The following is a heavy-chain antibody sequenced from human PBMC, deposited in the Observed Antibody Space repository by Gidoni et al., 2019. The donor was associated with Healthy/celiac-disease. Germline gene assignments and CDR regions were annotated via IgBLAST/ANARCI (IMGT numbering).Heavy chain of an antibody. J-gene: IGHJ6*03. Sequence: QVQLQESGPGLVKPSQTLSLTCTVSCASISSGGYYWTWIRQHPGKGLEWIGYIYYSGSTYYNQSLKSRVTISVETYKNKFALKLSSVNAAETAVYYCARGCYDILTGYSDYYYYYMDVWGKGTTVNVSS. V-gene: IGHV4-31*03. D-gene: IGHD3-9*01. CDR1: CASISSGGYY. CDR2: IYYSGST. CDR3: ARGCYDILTGYSDYYYYYMDV.